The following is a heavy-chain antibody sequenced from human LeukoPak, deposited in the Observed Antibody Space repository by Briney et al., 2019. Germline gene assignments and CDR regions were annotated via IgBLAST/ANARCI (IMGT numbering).Heavy chain of an antibody. D-gene: IGHD5-18*01. CDR2: ISSSSSYI. J-gene: IGHJ4*02. V-gene: IGHV3-21*01. CDR1: GFTFSSYS. Sequence: GGSLRLPCAASGFTFSSYSMNWVRQAPGEGLEWVSSISSSSSYIYYADSVKGRFTISRDNAKNSLYLQMNSLRAEDTAVYYCATTYLRGYSYGYGDYWGQGTLVTVSS. CDR3: ATTYLRGYSYGYGDY.